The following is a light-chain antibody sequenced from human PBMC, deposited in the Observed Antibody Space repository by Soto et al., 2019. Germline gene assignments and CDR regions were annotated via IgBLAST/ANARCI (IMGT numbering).Light chain of an antibody. J-gene: IGKJ1*01. Sequence: EIVMTQSPATLSVSPGETATLSCRASQSVSSNLAWYQQKPGQAPRLLITGASTRATGIPARFTGGGSGTEFTLTISSLQSEDFAVYYCQQYHNWPPWTFGQGTKVDIK. CDR1: QSVSSN. CDR3: QQYHNWPPWT. V-gene: IGKV3-15*01. CDR2: GAS.